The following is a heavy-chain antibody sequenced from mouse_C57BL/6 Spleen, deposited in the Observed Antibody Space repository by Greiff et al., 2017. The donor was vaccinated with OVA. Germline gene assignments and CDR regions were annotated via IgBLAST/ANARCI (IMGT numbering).Heavy chain of an antibody. CDR3: ARSHYYGSLDY. D-gene: IGHD1-1*01. J-gene: IGHJ2*01. Sequence: EVQVVESGGGLVKPGGSLKLSCAASGFTFSDYGMHWVRQAPEKGLEWVAYISSGSSTIYYADTVKGRFPISRDNAKNTLFLQMTRLRSEDTAMYYWARSHYYGSLDYWGQGTTLTVSS. V-gene: IGHV5-17*01. CDR1: GFTFSDYG. CDR2: ISSGSSTI.